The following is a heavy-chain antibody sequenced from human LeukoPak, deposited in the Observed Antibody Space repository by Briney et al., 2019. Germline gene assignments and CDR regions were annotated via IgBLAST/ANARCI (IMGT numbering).Heavy chain of an antibody. Sequence: PGEPLKISCKGSGYSFTSYWIGWVRQMPGKGLEWMGIIYPGDSDTRYSPSFQGQVTISADKSISTAYLQWSSLKASDTAMYYCARLQSSGLFGKLLAGDFDYWGQGTLVTVSS. CDR1: GYSFTSYW. CDR2: IYPGDSDT. V-gene: IGHV5-51*01. D-gene: IGHD3-10*01. CDR3: ARLQSSGLFGKLLAGDFDY. J-gene: IGHJ4*02.